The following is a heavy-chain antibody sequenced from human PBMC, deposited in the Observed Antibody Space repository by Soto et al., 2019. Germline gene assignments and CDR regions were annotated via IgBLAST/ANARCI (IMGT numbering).Heavy chain of an antibody. CDR3: ARRAFGSSRSFDI. CDR2: ISDSGGLT. J-gene: IGHJ3*02. V-gene: IGHV3-23*01. CDR1: GFAFSSHP. Sequence: GGTLRLSCAASGFAFSSHPMSWVRQAPERGLEWVSGISDSGGLTYNADSVKGRFTISRDNSKNTLYLQMNSLRAEDTALYYCARRAFGSSRSFDIWGQGTMVTVSS. D-gene: IGHD6-6*01.